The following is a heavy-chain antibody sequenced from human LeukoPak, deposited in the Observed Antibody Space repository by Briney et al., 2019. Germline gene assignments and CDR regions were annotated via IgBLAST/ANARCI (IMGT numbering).Heavy chain of an antibody. Sequence: PSETLSLTCAVSGGSISSGGYSLSWIRQPPGKGLEWIGYIYHSGSTYYNPSLKSRVTISVDRSKNQFSLKLSSVTAADTVVYYCARARGSHYGSGSYTNWFDPWGQGTLVTVSS. CDR2: IYHSGST. V-gene: IGHV4-30-2*01. D-gene: IGHD3-10*01. CDR3: ARARGSHYGSGSYTNWFDP. J-gene: IGHJ5*02. CDR1: GGSISSGGYS.